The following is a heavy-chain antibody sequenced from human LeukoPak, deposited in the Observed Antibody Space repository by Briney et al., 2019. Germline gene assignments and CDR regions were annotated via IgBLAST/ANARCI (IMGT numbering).Heavy chain of an antibody. CDR1: GGTFSSYA. CDR3: VKESRSAGSLH. J-gene: IGHJ4*02. Sequence: SVKVSCNASGGTFSSYAISWVRQAPGQGLEWMGGIIPIFGTADYAQKFQGRVTITADESTSTAYMELSSLRSEDTAVYYCVKESRSAGSLHWGQGTLVTVSS. D-gene: IGHD3-10*01. CDR2: IIPIFGTA. V-gene: IGHV1-69*13.